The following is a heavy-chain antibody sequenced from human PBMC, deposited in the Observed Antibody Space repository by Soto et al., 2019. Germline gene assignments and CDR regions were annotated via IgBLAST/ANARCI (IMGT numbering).Heavy chain of an antibody. V-gene: IGHV4-38-2*01. Sequence: SETLSLTCAVSGYSISSGYYWGWIRQPPGKGLEWIGSIYHSGSTYYNPSLKSRVTISVDTSKNQFSLKLSSVTAADTAVYYCARAGVVDARWNWFDPWGQGTLVTVSS. D-gene: IGHD2-15*01. CDR1: GYSISSGYY. CDR2: IYHSGST. J-gene: IGHJ5*02. CDR3: ARAGVVDARWNWFDP.